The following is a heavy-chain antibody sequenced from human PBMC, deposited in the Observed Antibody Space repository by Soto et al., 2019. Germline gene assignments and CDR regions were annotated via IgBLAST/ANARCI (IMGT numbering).Heavy chain of an antibody. CDR3: ARRIPLEWSDAFDI. Sequence: SETLSLTCTVSGGSISSGGYYWSWIRQHPGKGLEWIGYIYYSGSTYYNPSLKSRVTISVDTSKNQFSLKLSSVTAADTAVYYCARRIPLEWSDAFDIWGQGTMVTVSS. D-gene: IGHD3-3*01. J-gene: IGHJ3*02. V-gene: IGHV4-31*03. CDR2: IYYSGST. CDR1: GGSISSGGYY.